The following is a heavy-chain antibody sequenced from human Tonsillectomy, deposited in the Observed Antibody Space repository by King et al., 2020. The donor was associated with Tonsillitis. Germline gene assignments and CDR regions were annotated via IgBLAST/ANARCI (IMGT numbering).Heavy chain of an antibody. CDR2: IYYSGST. J-gene: IGHJ5*02. D-gene: IGHD6-13*01. Sequence: QLQESGPGLVKPSQTLSLTCTVSGDSISDGDYYWSWIRQPPGKGLEWIGYIYYSGSTHYNPSLKSRLTISLDTSKNHFSLKLTSVTAADTAVYYCAREEILAAEGMKWFDPWGQGTLVTVSS. V-gene: IGHV4-30-4*01. CDR1: GDSISDGDYY. CDR3: AREEILAAEGMKWFDP.